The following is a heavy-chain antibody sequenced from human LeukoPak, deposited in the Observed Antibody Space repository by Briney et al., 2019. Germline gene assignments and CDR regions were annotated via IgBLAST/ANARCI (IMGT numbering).Heavy chain of an antibody. Sequence: GGSLRLSCVASGFTFRHYDMRWVRQAPGKGLEWVSSINTSGGSTYYADSVKGRFTISRDNSKNSLYLQMKSLRAEDTALYYCARRGYHDYSGFDYWGQGTLVTVSS. CDR2: INTSGGST. CDR3: ARRGYHDYSGFDY. D-gene: IGHD1-26*01. V-gene: IGHV3-23*01. CDR1: GFTFRHYD. J-gene: IGHJ4*02.